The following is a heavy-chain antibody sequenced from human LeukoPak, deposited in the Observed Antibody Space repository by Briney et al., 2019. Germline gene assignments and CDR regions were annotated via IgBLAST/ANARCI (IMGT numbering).Heavy chain of an antibody. J-gene: IGHJ3*02. CDR3: AKAGAMVATWDAFDI. V-gene: IGHV3-30*18. Sequence: GGSLRLSCAASGFTFRSYVMHWVRQAPGKGLEWVAAISYEDGSNKYYADSVKGRFTISRDNSKNTLYLQMNSLRAEDTAVYYCAKAGAMVATWDAFDIWGHGTMVSVSS. CDR2: ISYEDGSNK. D-gene: IGHD4-23*01. CDR1: GFTFRSYV.